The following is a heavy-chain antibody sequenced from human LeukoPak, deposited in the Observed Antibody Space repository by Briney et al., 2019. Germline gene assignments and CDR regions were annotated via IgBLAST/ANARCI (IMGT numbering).Heavy chain of an antibody. Sequence: ASVKVSCKASGYTFTGYYMHWVRQAPGQGLEWMGWINPNSGGTNYAQKFQGRVTMTRDTSISTAYMELSRLRSDDTAVYYCARVATGTAPDFDYWGQGTLVTVSS. D-gene: IGHD1-1*01. V-gene: IGHV1-2*02. J-gene: IGHJ4*02. CDR2: INPNSGGT. CDR3: ARVATGTAPDFDY. CDR1: GYTFTGYY.